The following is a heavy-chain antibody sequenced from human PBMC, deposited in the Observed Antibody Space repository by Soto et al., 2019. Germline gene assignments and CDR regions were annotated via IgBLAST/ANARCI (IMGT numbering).Heavy chain of an antibody. CDR2: IYPGDSDT. V-gene: IGHV5-51*01. D-gene: IGHD6-19*01. CDR3: ARRDRSGWFDAFDV. Sequence: GESLKISCKGFGYSFTNKWIGWVRRMPGKGLEWMGVIYPGDSDTRYSPSFQGQVTISVDKSISTAYLQWSSLKASDTALYFCARRDRSGWFDAFDVWGQGTKVTVSS. J-gene: IGHJ3*01. CDR1: GYSFTNKW.